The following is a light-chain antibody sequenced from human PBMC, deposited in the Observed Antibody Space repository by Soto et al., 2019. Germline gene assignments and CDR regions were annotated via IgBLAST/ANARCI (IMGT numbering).Light chain of an antibody. CDR2: DAS. Sequence: IVLTLSPATLSLTTEERATLSCRASQRGPSYLAWHQRKPGQAPRLLIYDASNRATGIPARFSGSGSGTDFTLTISLLEPEDFAGYRCHQHGGSPETFGQGTMV. CDR1: QRGPSY. CDR3: HQHGGSPET. J-gene: IGKJ1*01. V-gene: IGKV3-11*01.